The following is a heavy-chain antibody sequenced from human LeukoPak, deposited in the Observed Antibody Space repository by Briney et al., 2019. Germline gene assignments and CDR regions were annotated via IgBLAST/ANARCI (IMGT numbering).Heavy chain of an antibody. V-gene: IGHV4-30-2*01. CDR1: GGSISSGGYY. CDR2: IYHSGST. D-gene: IGHD1-26*01. CDR3: ARAPGATGTLDY. Sequence: SQTLSLTCTVSGGSISSGGYYWSWIRQPPGKGLEWIGYIYHSGSTYYNPSLKSRVTISVDRSKNQFSLKLSSVTAADTAVYYCARAPGATGTLDYWGQGTLVTVSS. J-gene: IGHJ4*02.